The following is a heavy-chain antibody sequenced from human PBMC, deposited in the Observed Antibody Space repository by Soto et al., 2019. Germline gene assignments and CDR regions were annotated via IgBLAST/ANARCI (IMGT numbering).Heavy chain of an antibody. J-gene: IGHJ3*02. CDR2: ISYDGSNK. CDR3: VRGGYCSSTSCYRDAFDI. V-gene: IGHV3-30-3*01. Sequence: QVQLVESGGGVVQPGRSLRLSCAASGFTFSSYAMHWVRQAPGKGLEWVAVISYDGSNKYYADSVKGRFTISRDNSKNTLYLQMNSLSAEDTAVYYCVRGGYCSSTSCYRDAFDIWGQGTMVTVSS. CDR1: GFTFSSYA. D-gene: IGHD2-2*03.